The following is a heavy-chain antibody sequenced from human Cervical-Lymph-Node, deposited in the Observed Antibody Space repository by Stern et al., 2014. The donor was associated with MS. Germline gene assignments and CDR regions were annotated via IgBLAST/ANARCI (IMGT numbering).Heavy chain of an antibody. Sequence: QDQLVQSGGGVVQPGRSLRLSCAASGFTFSSYGMHWVRQAPGKGLEWVAVIWDDGSNKYYADSVKGRFTISRDNSKNTLYLQMNSLRAEDTAVYYCARDRHDLGYCSGGSCYLPDYWGQGTLVTVSS. CDR1: GFTFSSYG. J-gene: IGHJ4*02. CDR2: IWDDGSNK. CDR3: ARDRHDLGYCSGGSCYLPDY. V-gene: IGHV3-33*01. D-gene: IGHD2-15*01.